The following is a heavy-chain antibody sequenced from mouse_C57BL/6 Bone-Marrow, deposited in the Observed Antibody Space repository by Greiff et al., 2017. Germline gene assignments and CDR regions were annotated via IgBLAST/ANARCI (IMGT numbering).Heavy chain of an antibody. Sequence: VQLKESGPVLVKPGASVKMSCKASGYTFTDYYMNWVKQSHGKSLEWIGVINPYNGGTSYNQKFKGNATLTVDKASSTAYMELNSLTSEDSAVYYCAGLYYFDYGGQGTTLTVSS. CDR3: AGLYYFDY. CDR1: GYTFTDYY. D-gene: IGHD1-1*02. V-gene: IGHV1-19*01. CDR2: INPYNGGT. J-gene: IGHJ2*01.